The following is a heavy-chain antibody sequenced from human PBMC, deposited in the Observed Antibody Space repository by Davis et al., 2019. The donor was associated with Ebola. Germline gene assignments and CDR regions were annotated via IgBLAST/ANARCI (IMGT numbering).Heavy chain of an antibody. J-gene: IGHJ6*02. V-gene: IGHV4-4*02. D-gene: IGHD2-8*02. CDR1: GGSISSSNW. Sequence: SETLSLTCAVSGGSISSSNWWSWVRQPPGKGLEWIGEIYHSGGTNYNPSLKSRVTISVDKSKNQFSLKLSSVTAADTAVYYCARHGCTGGVCYTAYYYGMDVWGQGTTVTVSS. CDR3: ARHGCTGGVCYTAYYYGMDV. CDR2: IYHSGGT.